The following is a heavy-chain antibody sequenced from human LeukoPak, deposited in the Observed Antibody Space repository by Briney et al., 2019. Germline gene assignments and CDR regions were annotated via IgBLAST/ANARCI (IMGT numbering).Heavy chain of an antibody. Sequence: GGSLRLSCAASGFTLSSYAMHWVRQAPGKGLEWVAVISYDGSNKYYADSVKGRFTISRDNSKNTLYLQMNSLGAEDTAVYYCARVLGLLWFGESFYGMDVWGKGTTVTVSS. CDR1: GFTLSSYA. CDR2: ISYDGSNK. V-gene: IGHV3-30*04. CDR3: ARVLGLLWFGESFYGMDV. D-gene: IGHD3-10*01. J-gene: IGHJ6*04.